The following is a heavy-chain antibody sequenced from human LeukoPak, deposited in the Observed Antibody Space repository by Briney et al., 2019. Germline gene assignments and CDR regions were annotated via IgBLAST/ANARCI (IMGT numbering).Heavy chain of an antibody. D-gene: IGHD3-22*01. CDR2: ISWNSGSI. CDR3: ARRGNYYDSRLYYFDY. CDR1: GFTFGDYA. V-gene: IGHV3-9*01. Sequence: GGSLRLSCTASGFTFGDYAMHWVRQAPGKGLEWVSGISWNSGSIGYADSVKGRFTISRDNSKNTLYLQMNSLRAEDTAVYYCARRGNYYDSRLYYFDYWGQGTLVTVSS. J-gene: IGHJ4*02.